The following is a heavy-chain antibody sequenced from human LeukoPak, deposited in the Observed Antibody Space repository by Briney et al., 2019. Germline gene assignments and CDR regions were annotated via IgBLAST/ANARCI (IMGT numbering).Heavy chain of an antibody. J-gene: IGHJ4*02. Sequence: GGSLRLSCAASGFTFGTYWMSWVRQAPGKGLEWVANIKQDGSEKYYVDSVKGRFTISRDNAKNSLYLQMNSLRAEDTAMYYCARDRGITIFGVVTIEGYWGQGTLVTVSS. D-gene: IGHD3-3*01. CDR3: ARDRGITIFGVVTIEGY. V-gene: IGHV3-7*01. CDR2: IKQDGSEK. CDR1: GFTFGTYW.